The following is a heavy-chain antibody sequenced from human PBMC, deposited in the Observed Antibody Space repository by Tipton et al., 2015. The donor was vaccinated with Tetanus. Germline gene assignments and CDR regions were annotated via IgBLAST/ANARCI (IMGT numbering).Heavy chain of an antibody. V-gene: IGHV4-59*01. CDR3: ARGFQERWQKSGWFDP. CDR1: GGSIDTYY. J-gene: IGHJ5*02. CDR2: IYYTGTT. D-gene: IGHD5-24*01. Sequence: TLSLTCSVSGGSIDTYYWNWIRQPPGKGLEWIGYIYYTGTTNYNRSLESRVTISLDTSKNQFSLKLNSVTAADTAVYYCARGFQERWQKSGWFDPWGQGTLVTVSS.